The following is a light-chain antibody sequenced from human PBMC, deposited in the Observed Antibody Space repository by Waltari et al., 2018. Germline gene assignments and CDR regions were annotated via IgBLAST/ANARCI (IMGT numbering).Light chain of an antibody. V-gene: IGLV4-69*01. CDR3: QTWGTGIQV. CDR1: SGHSSYA. CDR2: RNSDGSH. J-gene: IGLJ3*02. Sequence: QLVLTQSPSASASLGASVKLTCTLSSGHSSYAIAWHQQRPEKGPRYLMKRNSDGSHSKGDGIPDRFSGSSSGAERYLTIASLQAEDEADYYCQTWGTGIQVFGGGTKLTVL.